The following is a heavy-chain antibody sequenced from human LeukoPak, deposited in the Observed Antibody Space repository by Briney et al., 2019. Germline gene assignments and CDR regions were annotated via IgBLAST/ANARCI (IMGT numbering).Heavy chain of an antibody. J-gene: IGHJ4*02. CDR2: VFTSGTT. Sequence: PSETLSLTCSFSGYSMTTFDWSWIRQPAGKGLEWVGQVFTSGTTAYSASLKSRLTISLDKSNNQVSLKLISATAADTAVYYCARHSPSGWYYFDSWGQGALVIVSS. CDR1: GYSMTTFD. CDR3: ARHSPSGWYYFDS. V-gene: IGHV4-4*07. D-gene: IGHD6-19*01.